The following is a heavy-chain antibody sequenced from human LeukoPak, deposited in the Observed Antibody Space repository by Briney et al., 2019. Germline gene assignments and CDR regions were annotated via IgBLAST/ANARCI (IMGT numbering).Heavy chain of an antibody. Sequence: GGSLRLSCATSGFTFNEYAMHWVRQVPGKGLEWVSGITWNSAKIAYADSVKGRFSISRDNVKKSLYLQMNSLRADDMALYYCAKGNRGVTSTVHDVFDIWGQGTMVTVSS. J-gene: IGHJ3*02. CDR3: AKGNRGVTSTVHDVFDI. V-gene: IGHV3-9*03. CDR1: GFTFNEYA. CDR2: ITWNSAKI. D-gene: IGHD2-21*02.